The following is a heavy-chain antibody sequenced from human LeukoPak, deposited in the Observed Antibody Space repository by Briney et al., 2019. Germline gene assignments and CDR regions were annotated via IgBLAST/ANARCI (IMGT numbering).Heavy chain of an antibody. CDR3: ARYLGYCSGGSCLQWAFDI. V-gene: IGHV4-61*02. CDR2: MYTSGST. D-gene: IGHD2-15*01. J-gene: IGHJ3*02. Sequence: PSQTLSLTCSVSGGSINSGNYYWSWIRQPAGKGLERIGRMYTSGSTNYNPSLKSRVSISVDTSKNQFSLKLTSVTAADTAVYYCARYLGYCSGGSCLQWAFDIWGQGTMVTVSS. CDR1: GGSINSGNYY.